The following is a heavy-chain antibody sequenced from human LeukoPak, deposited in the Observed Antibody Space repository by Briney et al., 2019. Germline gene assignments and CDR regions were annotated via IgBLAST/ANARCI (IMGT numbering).Heavy chain of an antibody. CDR1: GFTFSSYE. CDR3: ARDRRGYSSGWYVNWFDP. Sequence: PGGSLRLSCAASGFTFSSYEMNWVRQAPGKGLEWVSYISSSGSTIYYADSVKGRFTISRDNAKNSLYLQMNSLRAEDTAVYYCARDRRGYSSGWYVNWFDPWGQGTLVTVSS. V-gene: IGHV3-48*03. CDR2: ISSSGSTI. J-gene: IGHJ5*02. D-gene: IGHD6-19*01.